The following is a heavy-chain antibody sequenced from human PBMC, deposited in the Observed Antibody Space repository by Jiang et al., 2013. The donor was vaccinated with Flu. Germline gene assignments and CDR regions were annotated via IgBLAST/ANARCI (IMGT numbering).Heavy chain of an antibody. CDR2: IWYDGSNK. J-gene: IGHJ3*02. CDR1: GFTFSSYG. CDR3: ARDAKHYYYDSSGYSDAFDI. Sequence: AASGFTFSSYGMHWVRQAPGKGLEWVAVIWYDGSNKYYADSVKGRFTISRDNSKNTLYLQMNSLRAEDTAVYYCARDAKHYYYDSSGYSDAFDIWGQGTMVTVSS. V-gene: IGHV3-33*01. D-gene: IGHD3-22*01.